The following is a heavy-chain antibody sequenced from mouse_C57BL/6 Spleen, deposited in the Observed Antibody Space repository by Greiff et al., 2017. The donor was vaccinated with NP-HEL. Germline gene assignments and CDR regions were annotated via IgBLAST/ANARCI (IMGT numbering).Heavy chain of an antibody. D-gene: IGHD4-1*01. CDR3: ARAKLGYAMDY. CDR1: GYTFTSYW. Sequence: QVHVKQPGAELVKPGASVKLSCKASGYTFTSYWMHWVKQRPGQGLEWIGMIHPNSGSTNYNEKFKSKATLTVDKSSSTAYMQLSSLTSEDSAVYYCARAKLGYAMDYWGQGTSVTVSS. V-gene: IGHV1-64*01. J-gene: IGHJ4*01. CDR2: IHPNSGST.